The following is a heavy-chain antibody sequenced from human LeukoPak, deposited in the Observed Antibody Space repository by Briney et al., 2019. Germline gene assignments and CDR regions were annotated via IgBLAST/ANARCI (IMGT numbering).Heavy chain of an antibody. Sequence: GSLRLSCAASGFTFSDYYMSWIRQAPGKGLEWVSYISSSGSTIYYADSVKSRFTISRDNAKNSLYLQMNSLRAEDTAVYYCAREAYSGSYYGYFDYWGQGTLVTVSS. CDR1: GFTFSDYY. CDR2: ISSSGSTI. D-gene: IGHD1-26*01. CDR3: AREAYSGSYYGYFDY. V-gene: IGHV3-11*01. J-gene: IGHJ4*02.